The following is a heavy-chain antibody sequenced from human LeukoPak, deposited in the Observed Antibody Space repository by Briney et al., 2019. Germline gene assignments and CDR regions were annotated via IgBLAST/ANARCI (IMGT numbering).Heavy chain of an antibody. V-gene: IGHV3-33*01. CDR1: GFTFSSYG. CDR3: ARDPEGGNVRYFQH. D-gene: IGHD4-23*01. CDR2: IWYDGTNK. Sequence: GGSLRLSCAASGFTFSSYGMHWVRQAPDKGLEWVALIWYDGTNKFYADSVKGRFTISRDNSKNTLYLQMNSLRAEDTAVYYCARDPEGGNVRYFQHWGQGTLVTVSS. J-gene: IGHJ1*01.